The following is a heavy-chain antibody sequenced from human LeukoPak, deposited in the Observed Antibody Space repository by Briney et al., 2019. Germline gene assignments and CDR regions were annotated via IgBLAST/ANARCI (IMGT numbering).Heavy chain of an antibody. Sequence: HGESLKISCKGSGYSFTTYWIAWVRQMPGKGLEWMGIFFPGDSDTRYSPSFQGQVTISADKSISTAYLQWSSLKASDTAMYYCARHADWGRAYHFDYWGQGTLVTVSS. J-gene: IGHJ4*02. D-gene: IGHD7-27*01. CDR3: ARHADWGRAYHFDY. V-gene: IGHV5-51*01. CDR1: GYSFTTYW. CDR2: FFPGDSDT.